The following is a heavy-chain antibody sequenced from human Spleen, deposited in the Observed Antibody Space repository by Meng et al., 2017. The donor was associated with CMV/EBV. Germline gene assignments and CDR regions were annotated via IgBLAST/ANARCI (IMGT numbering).Heavy chain of an antibody. V-gene: IGHV4-34*01. D-gene: IGHD6-13*01. CDR1: GGSLSGYY. Sequence: LTCGVYGGSLSGYYWSWIRQPPGKGLECIGEINHSGSANYNPSLKSRVTISVDTSKNQFSLKLSSVTAADTAVYYCARGFSSSWYDLWGQGTLVTVSS. J-gene: IGHJ5*02. CDR3: ARGFSSSWYDL. CDR2: INHSGSA.